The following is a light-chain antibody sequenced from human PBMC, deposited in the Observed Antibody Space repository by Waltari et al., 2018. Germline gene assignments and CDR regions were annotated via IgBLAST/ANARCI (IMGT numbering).Light chain of an antibody. J-gene: IGLJ2*01. CDR3: QSYDNTGRGSVL. CDR1: SSSIGTFD. Sequence: QSILTQPHSVSGAPGQRVTISCTGISSSIGTFDVHWYQHRPGAVPKLLIYGNTNRPSGVPDRFSASKSGTSASLVIAGLQPDDEADYYCQSYDNTGRGSVLIGGGTKLTIL. CDR2: GNT. V-gene: IGLV1-40*01.